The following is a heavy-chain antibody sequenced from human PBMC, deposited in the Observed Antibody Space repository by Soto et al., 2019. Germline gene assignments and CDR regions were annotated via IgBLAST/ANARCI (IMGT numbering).Heavy chain of an antibody. J-gene: IGHJ5*02. CDR1: GASISSRAHY. CDR3: AATSTMFGVRGRFDP. CDR2: IYDSANT. D-gene: IGHD3-3*01. V-gene: IGHV4-39*01. Sequence: SETLSLTCTVSGASISSRAHYWAWIRRPPGRGLEWIGSIYDSANTYYNPSLKSRVTISVDSPKNQFSLKLTSVTAADTSVFYCAATSTMFGVRGRFDPWGQGSLVTVSS.